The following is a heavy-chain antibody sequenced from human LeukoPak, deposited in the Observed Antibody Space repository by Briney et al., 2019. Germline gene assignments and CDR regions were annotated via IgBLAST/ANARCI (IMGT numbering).Heavy chain of an antibody. D-gene: IGHD5-24*01. Sequence: LGESLKISCKGSGYSFNSYWIGWVRQRPGKGLEWMGIIYPGGSETRYDPSFQGQVTISADSSTSTAYLQWSSLRASDTAMYYCARASRDGYNQNFDHWGQGTLVTVSS. CDR3: ARASRDGYNQNFDH. V-gene: IGHV5-51*01. J-gene: IGHJ4*02. CDR2: IYPGGSET. CDR1: GYSFNSYW.